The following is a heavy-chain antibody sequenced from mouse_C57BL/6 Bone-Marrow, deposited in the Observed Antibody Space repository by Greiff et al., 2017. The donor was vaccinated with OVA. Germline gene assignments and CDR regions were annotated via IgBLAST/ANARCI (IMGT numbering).Heavy chain of an antibody. J-gene: IGHJ4*01. CDR1: GYTFTAYD. V-gene: IGHV1-15*01. D-gene: IGHD2-5*01. Sequence: QVQLKQSGAELVRPGASVTLSCKASGYTFTAYDMNWVKQTPVNALAWIGAIDPKPGGTASNQKFKGTAILTVDKSSSTAYMELRSLTSEDSAVYYCTRGYSNYYAMDYWGQGTAVTVSS. CDR2: IDPKPGGT. CDR3: TRGYSNYYAMDY.